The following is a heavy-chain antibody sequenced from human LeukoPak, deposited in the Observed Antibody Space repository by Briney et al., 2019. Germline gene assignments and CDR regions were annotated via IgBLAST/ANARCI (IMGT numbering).Heavy chain of an antibody. CDR2: ISSSSSYI. CDR1: GFTFSSYS. CDR3: ARDPHLRFNTNPAGFDP. J-gene: IGHJ5*02. V-gene: IGHV3-21*01. D-gene: IGHD5/OR15-5a*01. Sequence: GGSLRLSCAASGFTFSSYSMNWVRQAPGKGLEWVSSISSSSSYIYYADSVKGRFTISRDNAKNSLYLQMNSLRAEDTAVYYCARDPHLRFNTNPAGFDPWGQGTLVTVSS.